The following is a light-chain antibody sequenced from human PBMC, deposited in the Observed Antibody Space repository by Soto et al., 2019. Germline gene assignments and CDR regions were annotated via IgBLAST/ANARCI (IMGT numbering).Light chain of an antibody. CDR2: GAS. J-gene: IGKJ1*01. V-gene: IGKV3-20*01. Sequence: EVVLTQSPGTLSLSPGERATLSCRASQSISSSYLAWYQQKPGQAPRLLFYGASSRATGIPDRFSGSGSGTDFTLTIRSLEPEDFAVYYCQQYGRSPPWTFGQGTKVEIK. CDR3: QQYGRSPPWT. CDR1: QSISSSY.